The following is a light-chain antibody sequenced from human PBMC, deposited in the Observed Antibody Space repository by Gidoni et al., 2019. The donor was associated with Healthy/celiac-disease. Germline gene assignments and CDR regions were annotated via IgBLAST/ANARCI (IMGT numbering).Light chain of an antibody. CDR3: QQYNNWPPIT. CDR1: QSVSSN. V-gene: IGKV3-15*01. CDR2: GAS. J-gene: IGKJ5*01. Sequence: EIGMTQSPATLSVSPGERATLSCRASQSVSSNLAWYQQKPGQAPRLLIYGASTRATGIPARFSGSGSGTEFTLTITRLQSEDFAVYYCQQYNNWPPITFGQGTRLEIK.